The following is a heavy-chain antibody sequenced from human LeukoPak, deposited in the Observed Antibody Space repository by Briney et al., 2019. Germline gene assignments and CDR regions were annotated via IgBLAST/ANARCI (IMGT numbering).Heavy chain of an antibody. CDR3: ARYGDYGAFDI. V-gene: IGHV3-48*01. CDR2: ISGSSTR. D-gene: IGHD4-17*01. CDR1: GFTFSSYS. J-gene: IGHJ3*02. Sequence: PGGSLRLSCAASGFTFSSYSMNWVRQAPGKGLEWVSYISGSSTRYYADSVKGRFTISRDNAKNSLYLQMNSLRAEDTSVYYCARYGDYGAFDIWGQGTMVTVSS.